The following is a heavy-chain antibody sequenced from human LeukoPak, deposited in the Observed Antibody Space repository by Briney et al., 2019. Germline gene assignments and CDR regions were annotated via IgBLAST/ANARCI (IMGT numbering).Heavy chain of an antibody. CDR2: INQDGSEK. D-gene: IGHD2-15*01. CDR1: GFTFSSYW. Sequence: QPGGSLGLSCAASGFTFSSYWMSWVRQTPGKGLEWVANINQDGSEKYYVDSVKGRFTISRDNAKNSLYLQMNSLRAEDTAVYYCAIYCSGGSCFRNWGQGTLVTVSP. V-gene: IGHV3-7*05. J-gene: IGHJ4*02. CDR3: AIYCSGGSCFRN.